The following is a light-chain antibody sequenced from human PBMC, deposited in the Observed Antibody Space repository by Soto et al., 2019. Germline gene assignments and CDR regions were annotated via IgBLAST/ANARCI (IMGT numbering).Light chain of an antibody. CDR2: GAS. Sequence: EFVLTQSPGKLSLSPGERATLSCRASQSISSSFLAWYQQKPGQAPRLLIYGASSRGTGIPDRFSGSGSGTDFTLTLRSLEPEDVAVYYCQQYGSSPPLTFGGGTKVEIK. CDR3: QQYGSSPPLT. CDR1: QSISSSF. V-gene: IGKV3-20*01. J-gene: IGKJ4*01.